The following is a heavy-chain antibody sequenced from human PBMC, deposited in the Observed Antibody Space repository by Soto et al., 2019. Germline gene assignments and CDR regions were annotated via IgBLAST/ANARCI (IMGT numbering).Heavy chain of an antibody. CDR2: ISSSGSTI. V-gene: IGHV3-11*01. Sequence: VGSLRLSCAASGLTCSDYYMRWIRQDTGKGLEWVSYISSSGSTIYYADSVKGRFTISRDNAKNSLYLQMNSLRAEDTAVYYCARDNDYDFWSGHTPHYYMDVWGKGTTVTVSS. CDR1: GLTCSDYY. CDR3: ARDNDYDFWSGHTPHYYMDV. D-gene: IGHD3-3*01. J-gene: IGHJ6*03.